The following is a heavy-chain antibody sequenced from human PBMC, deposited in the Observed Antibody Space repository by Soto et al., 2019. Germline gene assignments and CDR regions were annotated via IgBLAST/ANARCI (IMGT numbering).Heavy chain of an antibody. V-gene: IGHV3-30-3*01. CDR3: ARAKVIAAAGPLDN. D-gene: IGHD6-13*01. CDR1: GFTFSSYA. Sequence: GGSLRLSCAASGFTFSSYAMHWVRQAPGKGLEWVAVISYDGSNKYYADSVKGRFTISRDNSKNTLYLQMNSLRAEDTAVYYCARAKVIAAAGPLDNWGQGTLVTVSS. J-gene: IGHJ4*02. CDR2: ISYDGSNK.